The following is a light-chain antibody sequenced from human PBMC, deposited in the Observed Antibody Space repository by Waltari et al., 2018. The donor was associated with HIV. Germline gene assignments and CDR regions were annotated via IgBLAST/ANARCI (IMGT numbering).Light chain of an antibody. CDR3: QAWDSNTYV. V-gene: IGLV3-1*01. Sequence: SYELTQPPSVSVSPGQTASITCSGDKLGDTYACWYQQKPGQSPVVVIYQDNKRPSGIPERFSGSNSGNTATLIISGTQAMDEADYYCQAWDSNTYVFGTGTRVTVL. J-gene: IGLJ1*01. CDR1: KLGDTY. CDR2: QDN.